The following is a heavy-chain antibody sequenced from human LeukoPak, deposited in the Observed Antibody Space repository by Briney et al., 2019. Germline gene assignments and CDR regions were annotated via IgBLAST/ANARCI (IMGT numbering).Heavy chain of an antibody. Sequence: SVKVSCKASGGTFSSYAISWVRQAPGQGLEWMGRIIPILGIANYAQKFQGRVTITADKSTSTAYMELSSLRSEDTAVYYRARELAIAVAGFDYWGQGTLVTVSS. D-gene: IGHD6-19*01. CDR3: ARELAIAVAGFDY. CDR1: GGTFSSYA. CDR2: IIPILGIA. V-gene: IGHV1-69*04. J-gene: IGHJ4*02.